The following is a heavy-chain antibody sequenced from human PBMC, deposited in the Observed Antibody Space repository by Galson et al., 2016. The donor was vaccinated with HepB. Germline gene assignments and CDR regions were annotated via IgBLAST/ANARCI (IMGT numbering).Heavy chain of an antibody. CDR3: ARDGSYSSSSVYFDY. D-gene: IGHD6-6*01. CDR2: IYPGDSDI. V-gene: IGHV5-51*01. CDR1: TSYW. Sequence: TSYWIGWVRQMPGKGLEWMGIIYPGDSDIRYSPSFQGQVTISADKSISTAYLQWSSLKASDTAVYYCARDGSYSSSSVYFDYWGPGILVTVSS. J-gene: IGHJ4*02.